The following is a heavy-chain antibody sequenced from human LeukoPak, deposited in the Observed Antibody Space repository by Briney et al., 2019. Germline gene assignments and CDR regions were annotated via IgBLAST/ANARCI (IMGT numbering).Heavy chain of an antibody. CDR1: GFTFSSYA. V-gene: IGHV3-23*01. CDR2: ISGSGGST. CDR3: ARGRNWNYFDY. J-gene: IGHJ4*02. Sequence: GGSLRLSCAASGFTFSSYAMSWVRQAPGKGLEWVSAISGSGGSTYYADSVKGRFTISRDNAKNSLYLQMNSLRAEDTAVYYCARGRNWNYFDYWGQGTLVTVSS. D-gene: IGHD1-20*01.